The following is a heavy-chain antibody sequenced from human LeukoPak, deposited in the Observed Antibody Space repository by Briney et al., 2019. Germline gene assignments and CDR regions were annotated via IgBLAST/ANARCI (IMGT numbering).Heavy chain of an antibody. V-gene: IGHV3-23*01. CDR1: GLTFGSYV. CDR3: AREYYDSSGYQPYYFDY. D-gene: IGHD3-22*01. J-gene: IGHJ4*02. CDR2: ISGSGGST. Sequence: GGSLRLSCAASGLTFGSYVMSWVRQAPGKGLEWVSAISGSGGSTYYADSVKGRFTISRDNSKNTLYLQMNSLRAEDTAVYYCAREYYDSSGYQPYYFDYWGQGTLVTVSS.